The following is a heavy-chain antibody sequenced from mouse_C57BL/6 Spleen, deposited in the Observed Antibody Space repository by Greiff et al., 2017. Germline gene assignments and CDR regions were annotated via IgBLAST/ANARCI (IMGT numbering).Heavy chain of an antibody. CDR2: IYPRSGNT. Sequence: QVQLQQSGAELARPGASVKLSCKASGYTFTSYGISWVKQRTGQGLEWIGEIYPRSGNTYYNEKFKGKATLTADKSSSTAYMERRSLTSEDSAVYFCARSDSSGYYAMDYWGQGTSVTVSS. D-gene: IGHD3-2*02. CDR3: ARSDSSGYYAMDY. V-gene: IGHV1-81*01. J-gene: IGHJ4*01. CDR1: GYTFTSYG.